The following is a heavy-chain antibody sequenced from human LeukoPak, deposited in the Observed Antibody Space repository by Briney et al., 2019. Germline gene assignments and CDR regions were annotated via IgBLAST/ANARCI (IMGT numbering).Heavy chain of an antibody. CDR2: ISAYNGNT. V-gene: IGHV1-18*01. CDR1: GYTFTSYG. D-gene: IGHD6-19*01. Sequence: GSVKVSCKASGYTFTSYGISWVRQAPGQGLEWMGWISAYNGNTNYAQKLQGRVTMTTDTSTSTAYMELRSLRSEDTAVYYCARDFSVAGYYYGMDVWGQGTTVTVSS. CDR3: ARDFSVAGYYYGMDV. J-gene: IGHJ6*02.